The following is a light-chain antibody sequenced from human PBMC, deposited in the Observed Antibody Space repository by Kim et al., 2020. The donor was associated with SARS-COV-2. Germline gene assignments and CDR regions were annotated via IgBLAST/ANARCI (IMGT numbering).Light chain of an antibody. CDR2: DAS. V-gene: IGKV1-13*02. Sequence: AIQLTQSPSSLSASVGDRVTITCRSSQGINSALGWYQQKPGKIPKFLIYDASTLESGVPSRLSGSGSGTEFTLTISSLQPEDFATYYCQHFNSIPAFGQGTRLEIK. J-gene: IGKJ5*01. CDR1: QGINSA. CDR3: QHFNSIPA.